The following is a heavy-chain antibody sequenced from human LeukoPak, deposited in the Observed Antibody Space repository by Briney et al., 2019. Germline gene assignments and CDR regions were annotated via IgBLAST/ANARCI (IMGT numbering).Heavy chain of an antibody. V-gene: IGHV4-39*07. CDR2: IFYSGST. D-gene: IGHD5-18*01. CDR1: SGSISASNYY. CDR3: ARTTEGGYTYDYFYYYYMDV. Sequence: SETLSLTCTVSSGSISASNYYCGWVRQPPGKALEWIGNIFYSGSTYYSPSLKIRVTISVDTSKNQFSLKLSSVPAADTAVYYCARTTEGGYTYDYFYYYYMDVWGKGTTVTISS. J-gene: IGHJ6*03.